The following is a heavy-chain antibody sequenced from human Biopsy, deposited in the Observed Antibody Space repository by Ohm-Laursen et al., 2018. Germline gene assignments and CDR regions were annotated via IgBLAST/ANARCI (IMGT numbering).Heavy chain of an antibody. Sequence: SDTLSLTCTVSGGPIGSYYWSWIRQPPGKALEWIGYIYFTGRTSYNPSLKSRVTMSVNTHKKQFSLRLSSVTAADTAVYYCARGMRYCTNAVCYKSGSGSYYRYYYGMDVWGQGTTVTVSS. CDR3: ARGMRYCTNAVCYKSGSGSYYRYYYGMDV. CDR1: GGPIGSYY. J-gene: IGHJ6*02. D-gene: IGHD2-8*01. V-gene: IGHV4-59*12. CDR2: IYFTGRT.